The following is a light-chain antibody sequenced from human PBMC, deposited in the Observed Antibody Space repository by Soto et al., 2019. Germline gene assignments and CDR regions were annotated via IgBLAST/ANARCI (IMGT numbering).Light chain of an antibody. CDR1: QSVDIN. V-gene: IGKV3-15*01. J-gene: IGKJ1*01. Sequence: EIVLTQSPATLSVSPGERVTLSCRASQSVDINLAWYQQKPGQAPRLLTYGASTRATDMSGTFSGRGSGTEFTLTISNVRPEDFAVYYCQQYRSWPRTFGQGPKVDIK. CDR2: GAS. CDR3: QQYRSWPRT.